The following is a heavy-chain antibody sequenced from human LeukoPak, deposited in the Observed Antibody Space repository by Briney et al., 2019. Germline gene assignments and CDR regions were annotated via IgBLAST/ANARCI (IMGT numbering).Heavy chain of an antibody. CDR3: AKDGSYSSGWYSYFDY. CDR2: IIGSGGST. CDR1: GFTFSTYA. V-gene: IGHV3-23*01. Sequence: GGSLRLSCAASGFTFSTYAMSWVRQAPGKGLEWVSSIIGSGGSTFYADSVKGRFTISRDNSKNSLYLQMNSLRTEDTALYYCAKDGSYSSGWYSYFDYWGQGTLVTVSS. D-gene: IGHD6-19*01. J-gene: IGHJ4*02.